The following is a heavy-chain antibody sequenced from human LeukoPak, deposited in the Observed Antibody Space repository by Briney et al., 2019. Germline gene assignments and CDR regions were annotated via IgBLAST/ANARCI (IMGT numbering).Heavy chain of an antibody. CDR1: GGSISSGGYY. D-gene: IGHD3-22*01. J-gene: IGHJ5*02. Sequence: PSQTLSLTCTVSGGSISSGGYYWSWIRQHPGKGLEWIGYIYYSGSTYYNPSLKSRVTISVDTSKNQFSLKLSSVTAADTAVYYCARTSYYYDSSGRFDPWGQGTLVTVSS. CDR3: ARTSYYYDSSGRFDP. V-gene: IGHV4-31*03. CDR2: IYYSGST.